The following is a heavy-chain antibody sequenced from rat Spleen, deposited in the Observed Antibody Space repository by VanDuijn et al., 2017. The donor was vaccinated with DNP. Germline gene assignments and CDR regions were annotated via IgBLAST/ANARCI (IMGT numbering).Heavy chain of an antibody. V-gene: IGHV2-63*01. Sequence: QVQLKESGPGLVQPSETLSLTCTVSGFSLTSYSVSWVRQPSGKGPEWMGRVWYDGDTAYNSALKSRLNVRRDTSKNQVFLKMNSLQVDDTGTYYCNRESGYNWFAYWGQGTLVTVAS. J-gene: IGHJ3*01. CDR3: NRESGYNWFAY. D-gene: IGHD1-4*01. CDR1: GFSLTSYS. CDR2: VWYDGDT.